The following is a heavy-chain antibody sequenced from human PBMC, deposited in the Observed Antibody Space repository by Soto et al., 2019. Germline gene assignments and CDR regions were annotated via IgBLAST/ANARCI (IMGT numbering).Heavy chain of an antibody. CDR1: GFTFGRFW. Sequence: EMQLVESGGGLVQPGGSLRLSCGVSGFTFGRFWMGWVRQAPGKGLEWVANINQDGGEEYYLDSVKGRFTISRDNPMNSLYLQMDSLRVEDTAVYFCARQIRGLTPNWFDPWGQGTLVSVSS. CDR2: INQDGGEE. CDR3: ARQIRGLTPNWFDP. J-gene: IGHJ5*02. V-gene: IGHV3-7*01.